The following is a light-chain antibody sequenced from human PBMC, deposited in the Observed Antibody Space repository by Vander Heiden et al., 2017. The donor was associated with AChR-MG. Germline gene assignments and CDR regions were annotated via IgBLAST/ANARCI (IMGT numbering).Light chain of an antibody. Sequence: QSVLTHPPAVSAPPGQMFRVSSSGTTSNIGENSVSWYQKLPGKAPKLLFCDNNKRPSGLPHRFSASKSGTSATLDIAGLQAGDEADYYCGTWDSSLNVWVFGGGTKLSVL. CDR3: GTWDSSLNVWV. V-gene: IGLV1-51*01. CDR2: DNN. CDR1: TSNIGENS. J-gene: IGLJ3*02.